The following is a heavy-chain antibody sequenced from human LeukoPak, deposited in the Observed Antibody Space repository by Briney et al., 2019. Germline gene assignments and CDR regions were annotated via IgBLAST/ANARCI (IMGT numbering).Heavy chain of an antibody. D-gene: IGHD1-26*01. CDR2: ISSSTTTI. CDR1: GFTFSSYS. Sequence: GSLRLSCAASGFTFSSYSMNWVRQAPGKGLQWVSYISSSTTTIYYTDSVKGRFTISRDNAKNSLYLQMNSLRDEDTAVYFCARDRGWEVLPSYFDYWGQGTLVTVSS. J-gene: IGHJ4*02. V-gene: IGHV3-48*02. CDR3: ARDRGWEVLPSYFDY.